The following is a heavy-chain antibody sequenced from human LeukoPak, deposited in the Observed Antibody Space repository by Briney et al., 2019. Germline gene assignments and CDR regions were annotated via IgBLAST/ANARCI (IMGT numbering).Heavy chain of an antibody. CDR2: IKEDGSEK. CDR1: RFTFRNYW. J-gene: IGHJ4*02. D-gene: IGHD6-13*01. V-gene: IGHV3-7*01. Sequence: GGSLRLSCAASRFTFRNYWMSWVRQAPGKGLEWVANIKEDGSEKHYVDSVKGRFTISRDNAKNSLYLQSLYLQMNSLRAEDTAVYYCARAHYSSFDYWGQGTLVTVSS. CDR3: ARAHYSSFDY.